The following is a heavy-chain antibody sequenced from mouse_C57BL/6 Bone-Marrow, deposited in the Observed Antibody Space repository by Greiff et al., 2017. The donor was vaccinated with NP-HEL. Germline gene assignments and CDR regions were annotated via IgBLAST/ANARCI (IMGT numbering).Heavy chain of an antibody. J-gene: IGHJ2*01. V-gene: IGHV2-9-1*01. CDR1: GFSLTSYA. CDR2: IWTGGGT. Sequence: VKLMESGPGLVAPSQSLSITCTVSGFSLTSYAISWVRQPPGKGLEWLGVIWTGGGTNYNSALKSRLSISKDNSKSQVFLKMNSLQTDDTARYYCARMDYYGSSYNFDYWGQGTTLTVSS. CDR3: ARMDYYGSSYNFDY. D-gene: IGHD1-1*01.